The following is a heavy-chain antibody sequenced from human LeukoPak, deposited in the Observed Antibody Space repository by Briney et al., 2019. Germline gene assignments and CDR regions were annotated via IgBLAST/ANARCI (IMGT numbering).Heavy chain of an antibody. D-gene: IGHD1-26*01. CDR3: ATEVGATYYFDY. CDR2: MNPNSGNT. J-gene: IGHJ4*02. V-gene: IGHV1-8*01. Sequence: ASVKVSCKASGYTFTSYDINWVRQATGQGLEWMGWMNPNSGNTGYAQKFQGRVTMTEDTSTDTAYMELSSLRSEDTAVYYCATEVGATYYFDYWGQGTLVTVSS. CDR1: GYTFTSYD.